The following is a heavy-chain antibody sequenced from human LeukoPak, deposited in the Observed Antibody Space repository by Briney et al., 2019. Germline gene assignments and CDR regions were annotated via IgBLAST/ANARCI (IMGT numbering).Heavy chain of an antibody. Sequence: GGSLRLSCAASGFTFSSYAMSWVRQAPGKGLEWVSVIGASGADTYYSDSVKGRFTVSRDNSQNTLFLHMSSLRAEDTAVYFCARRPRDTSGYYLGAFHDWGQGTTVTVSS. V-gene: IGHV3-23*01. CDR2: IGASGADT. J-gene: IGHJ3*01. CDR1: GFTFSSYA. CDR3: ARRPRDTSGYYLGAFHD. D-gene: IGHD3-22*01.